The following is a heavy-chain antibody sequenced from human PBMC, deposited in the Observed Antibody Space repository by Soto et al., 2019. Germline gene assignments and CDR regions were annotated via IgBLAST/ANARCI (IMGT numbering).Heavy chain of an antibody. Sequence: QLQLQESGPGLVKPSETLSLTCTVSGGSIDSSNYYWDWIRQPPGKGLEWIGTIYYNGNAYYNPSLKSRVTMSGDTSKNQFSLKLISVTAADTAVYYCARHFVAVVIKGWGYWGQGTLVTVSS. CDR1: GGSIDSSNYY. D-gene: IGHD3-22*01. V-gene: IGHV4-39*01. CDR3: ARHFVAVVIKGWGY. CDR2: IYYNGNA. J-gene: IGHJ4*02.